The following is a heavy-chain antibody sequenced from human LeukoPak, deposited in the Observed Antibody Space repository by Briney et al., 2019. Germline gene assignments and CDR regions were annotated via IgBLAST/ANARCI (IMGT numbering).Heavy chain of an antibody. CDR3: ARDTGGSGSYAYYGLDV. J-gene: IGHJ6*02. CDR1: GGSISSSSYY. D-gene: IGHD3-10*01. Sequence: PSETLSLTCTVSGGSISSSSYYWGWIRQPPGKALEWIGSIYYSGSTYYNPSLKSRVTMSVDTSKNQFSLNLSSVTAADTAVYYCARDTGGSGSYAYYGLDVWGQGTTVTVSS. V-gene: IGHV4-39*07. CDR2: IYYSGST.